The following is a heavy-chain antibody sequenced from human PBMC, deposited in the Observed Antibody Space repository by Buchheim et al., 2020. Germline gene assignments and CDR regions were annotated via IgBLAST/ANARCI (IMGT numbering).Heavy chain of an antibody. CDR2: IYYSGST. V-gene: IGHV4-59*01. CDR3: ARGFGYGDYVYYFDY. Sequence: QVQLQESGPGLVKPSETLSLTCTVSGGSISSYYWSRIRQPPGKGLEWIGYIYYSGSTNYNPSLKSRVTISVDTSKNQFSLKLSSVTAADTAVYYCARGFGYGDYVYYFDYWGQGTL. D-gene: IGHD4-17*01. J-gene: IGHJ4*02. CDR1: GGSISSYY.